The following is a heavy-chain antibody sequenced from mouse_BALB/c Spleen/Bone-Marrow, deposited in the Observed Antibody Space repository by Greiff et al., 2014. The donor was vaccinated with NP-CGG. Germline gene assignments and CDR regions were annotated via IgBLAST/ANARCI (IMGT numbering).Heavy chain of an antibody. J-gene: IGHJ1*01. CDR3: AGYYDYDWHFDV. CDR2: IYPGSGST. V-gene: IGHV1-77*01. CDR1: GYTFTDYV. Sequence: QVQLQQSGPELVKPGASVKMSCKASGYTFTDYVISWVKQRTGQGLEWIGEIYPGSGSTYYNEKFKGKATLTADKSSNTAYMQLSSLTSEDSAVYFCAGYYDYDWHFDVWGAGTTVTVSS. D-gene: IGHD2-4*01.